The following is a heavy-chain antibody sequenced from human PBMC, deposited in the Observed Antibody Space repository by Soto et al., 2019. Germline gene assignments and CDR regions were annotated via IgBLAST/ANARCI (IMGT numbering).Heavy chain of an antibody. D-gene: IGHD6-13*01. Sequence: GGSLRLSCAASGFTFSSYSMNWVRPAPGKGLEWVSYISSSSTIYYADSVKGRFTISRDNAKNSLYLQMNSLRAEDTAVYYCARHPERIAQIGWFDPWGQGTLVTV. CDR2: ISSSSTI. CDR1: GFTFSSYS. J-gene: IGHJ5*02. CDR3: ARHPERIAQIGWFDP. V-gene: IGHV3-48*01.